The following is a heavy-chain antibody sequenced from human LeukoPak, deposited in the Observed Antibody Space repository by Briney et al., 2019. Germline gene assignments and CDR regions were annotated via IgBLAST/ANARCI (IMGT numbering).Heavy chain of an antibody. Sequence: GGSLRLSCAASGFTFSSYAMSWVRQAPGKGLEWVSAISGSGGSTYYADSVKGRFTISRDNSKNTLYLQMNSLRAEDTAVFYCARVCFGGNYGMDVWGQGTTVSVSS. CDR1: GFTFSSYA. J-gene: IGHJ6*02. CDR2: ISGSGGST. CDR3: ARVCFGGNYGMDV. D-gene: IGHD3-16*01. V-gene: IGHV3-23*01.